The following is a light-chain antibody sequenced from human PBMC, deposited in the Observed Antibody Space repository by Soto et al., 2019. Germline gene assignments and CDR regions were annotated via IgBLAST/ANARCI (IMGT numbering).Light chain of an antibody. CDR1: QTVRSN. CDR3: QQYNNWPPWT. CDR2: DAS. V-gene: IGKV3-15*01. Sequence: EIVMTQSPATLSVSPGERATLSCRASQTVRSNLAWYQQKPGQAPRLLIYDASTRATGIPARFSGSGSGTEFTLTISSLQSEDFAVYYCQQYNNWPPWTFCQGTKVEIK. J-gene: IGKJ1*01.